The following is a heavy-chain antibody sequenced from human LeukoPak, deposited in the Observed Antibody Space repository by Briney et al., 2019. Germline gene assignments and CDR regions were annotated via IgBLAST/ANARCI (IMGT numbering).Heavy chain of an antibody. J-gene: IGHJ4*02. D-gene: IGHD1-1*01. CDR2: IYYSGNT. V-gene: IGHV4-39*01. Sequence: SETLSLTCTVSGGSISSSSYYWGWIRRPPGKGLEWVGSIYYSGNTYYNPSLKSRVTISVDTSKNQFSLKLTSVTAADTAVYYCARQTGVGLFTLPGGQGTLVTVSS. CDR1: GGSISSSSYY. CDR3: ARQTGVGLFTLP.